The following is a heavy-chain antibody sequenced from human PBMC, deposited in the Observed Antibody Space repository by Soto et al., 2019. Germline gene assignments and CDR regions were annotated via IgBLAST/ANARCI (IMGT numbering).Heavy chain of an antibody. CDR3: AGVSASYSSSWYFDY. V-gene: IGHV1-69*12. CDR2: IIPIFGTA. J-gene: IGHJ4*02. D-gene: IGHD6-13*01. CDR1: GGTFSSYA. Sequence: QVQLVQSGAEVKKPGSSVKVSCKASGGTFSSYAISWVRQAPGQGLEWMGGIIPIFGTANYAQKFQGRVTISAVVSPXTAYMELSSLRSADTAVYYCAGVSASYSSSWYFDYWGQGTLVTVSS.